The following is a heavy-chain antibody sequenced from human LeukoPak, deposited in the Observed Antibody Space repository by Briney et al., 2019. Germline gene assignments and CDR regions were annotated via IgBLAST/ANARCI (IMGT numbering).Heavy chain of an antibody. D-gene: IGHD1-26*01. Sequence: GASVKVSCKASGYTFSDYSIHWVRQAPGQGLEWMGWINPNSGGTNYAQKFQGRVTMTRDTSISTAYMELSRLRSDDTAVYYCASSQVGDNWFDPWGQGTLVTVSS. CDR3: ASSQVGDNWFDP. J-gene: IGHJ5*02. CDR2: INPNSGGT. CDR1: GYTFSDYS. V-gene: IGHV1-2*02.